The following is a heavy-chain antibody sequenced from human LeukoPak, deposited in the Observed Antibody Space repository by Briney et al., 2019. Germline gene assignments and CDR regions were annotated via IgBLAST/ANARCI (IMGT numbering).Heavy chain of an antibody. CDR3: AKGYNYAYEY. Sequence: GGSLRLSCAASGFTVSSSYMSWVRQAPGKGLEWVSLIYSGGSTYYADSVKGRFTISRDNSKNTLYLQMNSLRPEDTAVYYCAKGYNYAYEYWGQGNLVTVSS. J-gene: IGHJ4*02. V-gene: IGHV3-53*01. CDR2: IYSGGST. CDR1: GFTVSSSY. D-gene: IGHD5-18*01.